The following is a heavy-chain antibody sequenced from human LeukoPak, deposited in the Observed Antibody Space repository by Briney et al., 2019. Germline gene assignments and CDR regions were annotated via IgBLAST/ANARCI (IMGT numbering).Heavy chain of an antibody. CDR2: IVVGSGNT. V-gene: IGHV1-58*02. CDR1: GFTFTSSA. J-gene: IGHJ4*02. CDR3: AAREMAVSYYFDY. Sequence: SVKVSCKASGFTFTSSAMQWVRQASGQRLEWRGWIVVGSGNTNYAQKFQERVTITRDMSTSTVYMELSSLRSEDTAVYYCAAREMAVSYYFDYWGQGTLVTVSS. D-gene: IGHD5-24*01.